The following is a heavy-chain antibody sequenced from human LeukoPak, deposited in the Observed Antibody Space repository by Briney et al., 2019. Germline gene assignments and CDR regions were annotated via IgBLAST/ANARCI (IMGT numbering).Heavy chain of an antibody. D-gene: IGHD2-2*01. CDR1: GGSIGSYY. CDR2: IYYSGST. V-gene: IGHV4-59*05. CDR3: ASHRVPYQQRRNWFDP. Sequence: SETLSLTCTVSGGSIGSYYWSWIRQPPGKGLEWIGSIYYSGSTYYNPSLKSRVTISVDTSKNQFSLKLSSVTAADTAVYYCASHRVPYQQRRNWFDPWGQGTLVTVSS. J-gene: IGHJ5*02.